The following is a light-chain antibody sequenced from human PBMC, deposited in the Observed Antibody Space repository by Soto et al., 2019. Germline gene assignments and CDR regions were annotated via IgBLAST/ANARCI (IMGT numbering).Light chain of an antibody. CDR1: SGHSSYA. V-gene: IGLV4-69*01. CDR2: LYGDGSH. J-gene: IGLJ2*01. CDR3: QTWGTGSVV. Sequence: QSVLTQSPSASASLGASVKLTCTLSSGHSSYAIAWHQQQPQKGPRYLMRLYGDGSHTKGDGIPDRFSGSSSGAERYLTISSLQSEDEADYYCQTWGTGSVVFGGGTKLTVL.